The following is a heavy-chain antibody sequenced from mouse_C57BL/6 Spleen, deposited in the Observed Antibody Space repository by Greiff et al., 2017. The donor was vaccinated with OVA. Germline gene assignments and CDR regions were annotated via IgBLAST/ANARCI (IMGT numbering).Heavy chain of an antibody. CDR3: ALYYYGSSHYYAMDY. CDR2: IDPSDSET. CDR1: GYTFTSYW. D-gene: IGHD1-1*01. Sequence: VQLQQPGAELVRPGSSVKLSCKASGYTFTSYWMHWVKQRPIQGLEWIGNIDPSDSETHYNQKFKDKATLTVDKSSSTAYMQLSSLTSEDSAVYYCALYYYGSSHYYAMDYWGQGTSVTVSS. J-gene: IGHJ4*01. V-gene: IGHV1-52*01.